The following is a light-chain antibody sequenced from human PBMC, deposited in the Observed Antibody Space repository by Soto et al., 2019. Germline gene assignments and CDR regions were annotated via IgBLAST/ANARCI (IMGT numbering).Light chain of an antibody. CDR1: SSVVGGYNY. J-gene: IGLJ2*01. CDR3: SSYTSSSTLV. CDR2: DVS. Sequence: QSVLTQPASVSGSPGQSITISCTGTSSVVGGYNYVSWYQQHPGKAPKLMIYDVSNRPSGVSNRFSGSKSGNTASLTISGLQAEDEADYYCSSYTSSSTLVFGGGTNVTV. V-gene: IGLV2-14*01.